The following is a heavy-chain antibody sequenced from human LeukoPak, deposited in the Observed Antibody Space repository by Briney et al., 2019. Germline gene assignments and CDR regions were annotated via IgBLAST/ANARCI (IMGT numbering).Heavy chain of an antibody. CDR1: GGSISIYY. J-gene: IGHJ5*02. D-gene: IGHD6-19*01. Sequence: SETLSLTCTVSGGSISIYYWSWIRQPAGKGLEWIGYIYYSGSTNYNPSLKSRVTISVDTSKNQFSLKLSSVTAADTAVYYCARSSGWSFNWFDPWGQGTLVTVSS. CDR2: IYYSGST. V-gene: IGHV4-59*01. CDR3: ARSSGWSFNWFDP.